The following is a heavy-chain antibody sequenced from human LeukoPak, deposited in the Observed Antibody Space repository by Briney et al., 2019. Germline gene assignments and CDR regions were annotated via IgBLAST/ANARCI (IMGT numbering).Heavy chain of an antibody. Sequence: ASVKVSCKASGYTFTSYGISWVRQAPGQGLEWMGWISAYNGNTNYAQKLQGRVTMTTDTSTSTAYMELRSLRSDDTAVYYCARVTGRGITIFGVVPYNWFDPWGQGTLVTVSS. J-gene: IGHJ5*02. CDR2: ISAYNGNT. V-gene: IGHV1-18*01. CDR1: GYTFTSYG. D-gene: IGHD3-3*01. CDR3: ARVTGRGITIFGVVPYNWFDP.